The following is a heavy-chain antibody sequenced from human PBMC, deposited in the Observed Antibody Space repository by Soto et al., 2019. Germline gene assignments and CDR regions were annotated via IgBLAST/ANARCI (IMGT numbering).Heavy chain of an antibody. CDR3: VKFHTPSLRFLEWLTDFDY. D-gene: IGHD3-3*01. CDR1: GFTFSSYA. J-gene: IGHJ4*02. Sequence: GGSLRLSCAASGFTFSSYAMSWVRQAPGKGLEWVSAISGSGGSTYYADSVKGRFTISRDNSKNTLYLQMNSLRAEDTAVYYCVKFHTPSLRFLEWLTDFDYWGQGTLVTVSS. V-gene: IGHV3-23*01. CDR2: ISGSGGST.